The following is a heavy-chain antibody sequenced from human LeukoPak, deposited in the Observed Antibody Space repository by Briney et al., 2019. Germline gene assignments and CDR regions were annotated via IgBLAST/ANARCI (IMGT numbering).Heavy chain of an antibody. CDR1: GYTLTNYG. J-gene: IGHJ6*02. V-gene: IGHV1-18*01. CDR2: ISADNGKT. Sequence: ASVKVSCKASGYTLTNYGLSWVRQAPGQGLGWMGWISADNGKTKYAKKVQGRVTMTRDTSTRTAHMELRSLGSDDTAVYYCARDVGGYSQHYYYYGMDVWGQGTTVTVSS. D-gene: IGHD5-12*01. CDR3: ARDVGGYSQHYYYYGMDV.